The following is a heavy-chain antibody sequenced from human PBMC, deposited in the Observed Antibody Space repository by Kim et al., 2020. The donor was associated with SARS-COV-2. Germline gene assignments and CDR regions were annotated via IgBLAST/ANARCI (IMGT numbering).Heavy chain of an antibody. Sequence: FQGRVTITRDTSASTAYMELSSLRSEDTAVYYCARALPGPFSTGPYGMDVWGQGTTVTVSS. CDR3: ARALPGPFSTGPYGMDV. V-gene: IGHV1-3*01. J-gene: IGHJ6*02. D-gene: IGHD1-1*01.